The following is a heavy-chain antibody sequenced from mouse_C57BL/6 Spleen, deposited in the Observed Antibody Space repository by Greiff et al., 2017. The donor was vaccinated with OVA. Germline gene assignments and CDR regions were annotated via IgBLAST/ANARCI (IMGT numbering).Heavy chain of an antibody. V-gene: IGHV1-5*01. CDR3: TTSYYGSSYFDY. Sequence: EVQLQQSGTVLARPGASVKMSCKTSGYTFTSYWMHWVKQRPGQGLEWIGAIYPGNSDTSYNQKFKGKAKLTAVTSASTAYMELSSLTNEDSAVYYCTTSYYGSSYFDYWGQGTTLTVSS. D-gene: IGHD1-1*01. J-gene: IGHJ2*01. CDR2: IYPGNSDT. CDR1: GYTFTSYW.